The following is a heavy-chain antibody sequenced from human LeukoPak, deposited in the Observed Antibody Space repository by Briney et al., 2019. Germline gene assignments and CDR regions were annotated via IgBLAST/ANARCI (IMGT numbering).Heavy chain of an antibody. CDR2: ISSSSSTI. CDR1: GFTFSSYS. CDR3: AREDYYDSSGYSDFDY. D-gene: IGHD3-22*01. J-gene: IGHJ4*02. V-gene: IGHV3-48*02. Sequence: SGGSLRLSCAASGFTFSSYSMNWVRQAPGKGLEWVSYISSSSSTIYYADSVKGRFTISRDNAKDSLYLQMNSPRDEDTAVYYCAREDYYDSSGYSDFDYWGQGTLVTVSS.